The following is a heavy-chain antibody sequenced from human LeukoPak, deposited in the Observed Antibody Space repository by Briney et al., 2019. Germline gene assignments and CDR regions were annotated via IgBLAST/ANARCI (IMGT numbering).Heavy chain of an antibody. CDR3: ARDGDYYGSGSYYQDY. CDR2: IWYDGSNK. J-gene: IGHJ4*02. D-gene: IGHD3-10*01. CDR1: GFTFSSYG. V-gene: IGHV3-33*01. Sequence: PGRSLRLSCAASGFTFSSYGMHWVRRAPGKGLEWVAVIWYDGSNKYYADSVKGRFTISRDNSKNTLYLQMNSLRAEDTAVYYCARDGDYYGSGSYYQDYWGQGTLVTVSS.